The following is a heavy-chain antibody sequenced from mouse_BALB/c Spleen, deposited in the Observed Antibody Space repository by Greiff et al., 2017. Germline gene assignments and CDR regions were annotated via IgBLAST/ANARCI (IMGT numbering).Heavy chain of an antibody. V-gene: IGHV3-2*02. CDR2: ISYSGST. CDR3: ARSGTTANYAMDY. J-gene: IGHJ4*01. D-gene: IGHD1-2*01. Sequence: VQLKESGPGLVKPSQSLSLTCTVTGYSITSDYAWNWIRQFPGNKLEWMGYISYSGSTSYNPSLKSRISITRDTSKTQFFLQLNSVTTEDTATYYCARSGTTANYAMDYWGQGTSVTVSS. CDR1: GYSITSDYA.